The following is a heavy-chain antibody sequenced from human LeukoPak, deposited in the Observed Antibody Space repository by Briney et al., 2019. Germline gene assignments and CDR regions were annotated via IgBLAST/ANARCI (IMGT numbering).Heavy chain of an antibody. V-gene: IGHV3-23*01. D-gene: IGHD2-8*01. CDR2: ISGSGGST. Sequence: PGGSLRLSCAASGFTFSSYAMSWVRQAPGQGLEWVSGISGSGGSTHYADSVKGRFTISRDNSKNTVYLQMNSLRAEDTAIYYCVKGGNGYCTNGICSPRVVAAIDYWGQGTLVTVSS. CDR1: GFTFSSYA. J-gene: IGHJ4*02. CDR3: VKGGNGYCTNGICSPRVVAAIDY.